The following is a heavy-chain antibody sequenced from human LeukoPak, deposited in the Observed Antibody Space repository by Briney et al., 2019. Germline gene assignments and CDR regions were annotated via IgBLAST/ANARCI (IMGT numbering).Heavy chain of an antibody. Sequence: SETLSLTCTVSGGSISPYYWSWIRQTPGEGQEWIGYILYSGTTTNYNPSLKSRVTISVDTSKNQFSLKLSSVTAADTAVYYCARVGDWNDLVYWGQGTLVTVAS. D-gene: IGHD1-1*01. CDR1: GGSISPYY. J-gene: IGHJ4*02. V-gene: IGHV4-59*01. CDR3: ARVGDWNDLVY. CDR2: ILYSGTT.